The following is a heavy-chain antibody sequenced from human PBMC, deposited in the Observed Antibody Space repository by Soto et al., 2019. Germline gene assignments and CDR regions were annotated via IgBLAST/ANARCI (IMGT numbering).Heavy chain of an antibody. CDR2: IYPGDSDT. Sequence: GESLKISCKGSGYSFTSYWIGWVRQMPGKGLEWMGIIYPGDSDTRYSPSFQGQVTISADKSISTAYLQWNSLKASDTAMYYCARHSYYYDSSGYSPDNNWFDPWGQGTLVTVSS. J-gene: IGHJ5*02. CDR1: GYSFTSYW. CDR3: ARHSYYYDSSGYSPDNNWFDP. V-gene: IGHV5-51*01. D-gene: IGHD3-22*01.